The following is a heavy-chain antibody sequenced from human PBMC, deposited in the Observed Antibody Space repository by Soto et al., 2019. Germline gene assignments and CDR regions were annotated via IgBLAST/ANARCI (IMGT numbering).Heavy chain of an antibody. CDR3: AKFQRYFDRTGYLDA. D-gene: IGHD3-9*01. CDR2: IYPGDSDT. J-gene: IGHJ5*02. CDR1: GFGFDITW. V-gene: IGHV5-51*01. Sequence: GESLKISCNGSGFGFDITWLAWLRQVPGKGLEWVGIIYPGDSDTRYSPSLEGRVTLSVDKTITTAYLHLTRLKESDTGTYYCAKFQRYFDRTGYLDAWGQGTPVTVSS.